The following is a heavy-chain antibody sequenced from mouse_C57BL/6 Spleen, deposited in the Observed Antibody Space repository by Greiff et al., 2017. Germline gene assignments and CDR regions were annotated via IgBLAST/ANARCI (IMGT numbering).Heavy chain of an antibody. CDR3: ATERWGFAY. J-gene: IGHJ3*01. CDR1: GYTFTGYG. CDR2: ILPGSGST. Sequence: VKLMQSGAELMKPGASVKLSCKATGYTFTGYGIDWVKQRPGQGLEWIGEILPGSGSTNYNEKFKGKATCNADTSSNTAYMKISSLTTEESAIYCCATERWGFAYWGQGTLVTVSA. D-gene: IGHD1-1*02. V-gene: IGHV1-9*01.